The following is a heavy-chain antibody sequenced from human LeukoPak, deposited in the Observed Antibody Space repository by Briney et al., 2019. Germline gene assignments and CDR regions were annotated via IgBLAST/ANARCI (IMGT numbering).Heavy chain of an antibody. D-gene: IGHD5-12*01. J-gene: IGHJ4*02. CDR2: IYYSGST. CDR1: GGSISSYY. V-gene: IGHV4-59*01. Sequence: SETLSLTCTVSGGSISSYYWSWIRQPPGKGLEWIGYIYYSGSTNYNPSLKSRVTISVDTSKNQFSLKLSSVTAADTAVYYCARDQGGGRLRGFYFDYWGQGTLVTVSS. CDR3: ARDQGGGRLRGFYFDY.